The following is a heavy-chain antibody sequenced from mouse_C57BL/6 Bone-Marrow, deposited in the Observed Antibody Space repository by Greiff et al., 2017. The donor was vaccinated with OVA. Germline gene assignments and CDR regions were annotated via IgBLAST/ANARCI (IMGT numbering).Heavy chain of an antibody. CDR3: ARLGGRPLVDY. V-gene: IGHV1-82*01. CDR2: IYPGDGDT. CDR1: GYAFSSSW. J-gene: IGHJ2*01. D-gene: IGHD1-2*01. Sequence: VQLQQSGPELVKPGASVKISCKASGYAFSSSWMNWVKQRPGKGLEWIGRIYPGDGDTNYNGKFKGKATLTADKSSSTAYMQLSSLTSEDSAVYFCARLGGRPLVDYWGQGTTLTVSS.